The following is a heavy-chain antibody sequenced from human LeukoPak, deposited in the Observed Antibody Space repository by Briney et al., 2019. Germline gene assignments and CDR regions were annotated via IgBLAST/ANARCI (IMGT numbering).Heavy chain of an antibody. CDR2: ISAYNGNT. CDR3: ARGKPTYSSQNWFDP. V-gene: IGHV1-18*01. CDR1: GYTFTSYG. J-gene: IGHJ5*02. Sequence: ASVKVSCKASGYTFTSYGISWVRQAPGQGLEWMGWISAYNGNTNYAQKLQGRVTMTTDTSTSTAYMELRSLRSDDTAVYYCARGKPTYSSQNWFDPWGQGTLVTVSS. D-gene: IGHD5-18*01.